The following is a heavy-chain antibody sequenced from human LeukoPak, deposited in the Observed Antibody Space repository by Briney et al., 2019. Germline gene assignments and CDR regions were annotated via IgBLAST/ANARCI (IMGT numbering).Heavy chain of an antibody. CDR2: ISYSGTT. J-gene: IGHJ4*02. Sequence: PSGTLSLTCTVSGGSISSSRYYWRWIRQPPGKRLEWIASISYSGTTYYNPSPKSRVTISLDTSKNQFSLKLDSVTAADTAVYYCATPWGMYSSAWREGIDYWGQGTLVIVSS. CDR3: ATPWGMYSSAWREGIDY. V-gene: IGHV4-39*01. D-gene: IGHD6-19*01. CDR1: GGSISSSRYY.